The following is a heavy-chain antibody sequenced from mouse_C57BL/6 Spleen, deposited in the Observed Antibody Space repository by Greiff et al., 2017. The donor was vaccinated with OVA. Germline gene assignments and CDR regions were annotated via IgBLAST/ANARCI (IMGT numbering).Heavy chain of an antibody. CDR1: GFNIKDYY. CDR2: IDPEDGET. J-gene: IGHJ3*01. Sequence: VHVKQSGAELVKPGASVKLSCTASGFNIKDYYMHWVKQRTEQGLEWIGRIDPEDGETKYAPKFQGKATITADTSSNTAYLQLSSLTSEDTAVYYCARGGSYGSSYEGFAYWGQGTLVTVSA. CDR3: ARGGSYGSSYEGFAY. D-gene: IGHD1-1*01. V-gene: IGHV14-2*01.